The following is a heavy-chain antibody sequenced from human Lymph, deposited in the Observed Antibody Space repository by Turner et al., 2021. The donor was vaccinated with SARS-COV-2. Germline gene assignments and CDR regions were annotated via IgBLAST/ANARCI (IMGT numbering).Heavy chain of an antibody. D-gene: IGHD3-3*02. CDR3: ARDLAPYYFYGMDV. Sequence: EVQLVESGGGLVKPGGSLRLSCAASGFTFSSYRMNWVRQAPGKGLEWVSSISSSSSYIYYADSVKGRFTISRDNAKNSLYLQMNSLRAEDTAVYYCARDLAPYYFYGMDVWGQGTTVTVSS. CDR2: ISSSSSYI. J-gene: IGHJ6*02. CDR1: GFTFSSYR. V-gene: IGHV3-21*01.